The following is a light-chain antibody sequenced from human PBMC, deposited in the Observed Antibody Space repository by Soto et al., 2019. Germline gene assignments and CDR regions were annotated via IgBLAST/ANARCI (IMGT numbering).Light chain of an antibody. Sequence: QSVLTQPASVSGSPGQSITISCTGTSSDVGGYNYVSWYQQHPGKAPKFMIYDVSNRPSGVSTRFSGSKSGNTASLTTSGLQAEDEADYYCNSYTTSNTRQIVFGTGT. CDR3: NSYTTSNTRQIV. CDR2: DVS. CDR1: SSDVGGYNY. V-gene: IGLV2-14*01. J-gene: IGLJ1*01.